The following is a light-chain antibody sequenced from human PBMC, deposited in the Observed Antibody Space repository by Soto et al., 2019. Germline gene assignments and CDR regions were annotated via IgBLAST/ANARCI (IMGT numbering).Light chain of an antibody. CDR1: QSISSW. J-gene: IGKJ1*01. V-gene: IGKV1-5*03. CDR3: QQYGT. CDR2: KAS. Sequence: DIQMTQSPSTLSASVGDRVTITCRASQSISSWLAWYQQKPGKAPKLLIYKASSLESGVPSRFSGSGSGTDFTLTISSLQPDDFANYYCQQYGTFGQGTKVEIK.